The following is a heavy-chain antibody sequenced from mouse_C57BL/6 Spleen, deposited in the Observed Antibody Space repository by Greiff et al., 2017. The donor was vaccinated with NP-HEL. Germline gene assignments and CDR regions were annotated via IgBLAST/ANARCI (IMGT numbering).Heavy chain of an antibody. CDR2: IYWDDDK. CDR3: ARRGKYGGLRQDYYAMDY. CDR1: GFSLSTSGMG. Sequence: QVTLKVSGPGILQSSQTLSLTCSFSGFSLSTSGMGVSWIRQPSGKGLEWLAHIYWDDDKRYNPSLKSRLTISKDTSRNQVFLKITSVDTADTATYYCARRGKYGGLRQDYYAMDYWGQGTSVTVSS. J-gene: IGHJ4*01. D-gene: IGHD2-4*01. V-gene: IGHV8-12*01.